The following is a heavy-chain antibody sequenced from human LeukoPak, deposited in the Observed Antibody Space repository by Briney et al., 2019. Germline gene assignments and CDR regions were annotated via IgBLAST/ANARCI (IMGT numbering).Heavy chain of an antibody. V-gene: IGHV3-21*01. D-gene: IGHD1-26*01. Sequence: VGSLRLSCAASGFTFSSYSMNWVRQAPGKGLEWVSSISSSSSYIYYADSVKGRFTISRDNAKNSLYLQMNSLRAEDTAVYYCARAHSGSSLFDYWGQGTLVTVSS. J-gene: IGHJ4*02. CDR1: GFTFSSYS. CDR3: ARAHSGSSLFDY. CDR2: ISSSSSYI.